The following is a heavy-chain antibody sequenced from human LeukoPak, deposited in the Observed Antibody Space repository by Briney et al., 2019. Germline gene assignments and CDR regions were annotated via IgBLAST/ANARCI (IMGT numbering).Heavy chain of an antibody. Sequence: PSETLSLTCTVSGGSISSYYWGWIRQPPGKGLEWIGSIYYSGSTYYNPSLKSRVTISVDTSKNQFSLKLSSVTAADTAVYYCARHHAMGGLLGLYNWFDPWGQGTLVTVSS. J-gene: IGHJ5*02. CDR3: ARHHAMGGLLGLYNWFDP. D-gene: IGHD7-27*01. CDR1: GGSISSYY. CDR2: IYYSGST. V-gene: IGHV4-39*01.